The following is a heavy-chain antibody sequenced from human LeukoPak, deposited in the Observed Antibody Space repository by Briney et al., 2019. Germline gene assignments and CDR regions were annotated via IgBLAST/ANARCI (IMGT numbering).Heavy chain of an antibody. J-gene: IGHJ6*02. CDR3: ARDEGSYYGSGSYSPTIYYYYGMDV. Sequence: SVKVSCKASGGTFSSYAISWVRQAPGQGLEWMGGIIPIFGTANYAQKFQGRVTITADESTGTAYMELSSLRSEDTAVYYCARDEGSYYGSGSYSPTIYYYYGMDVWGQGTTVTVSS. D-gene: IGHD3-10*01. V-gene: IGHV1-69*01. CDR2: IIPIFGTA. CDR1: GGTFSSYA.